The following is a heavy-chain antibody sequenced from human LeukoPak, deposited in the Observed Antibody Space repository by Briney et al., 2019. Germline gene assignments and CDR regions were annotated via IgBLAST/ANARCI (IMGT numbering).Heavy chain of an antibody. Sequence: GGSLRLSCAASGFTFSSYGMHWVRRAPGKGLEWVAIISYDGSNKYYADSVKGRFTISRDNSKNTLYLQMNSLRAEDTAVYYCAKDHYSSGWHFDYWGQGTLVTVSS. D-gene: IGHD6-19*01. J-gene: IGHJ4*02. CDR1: GFTFSSYG. CDR3: AKDHYSSGWHFDY. V-gene: IGHV3-30*18. CDR2: ISYDGSNK.